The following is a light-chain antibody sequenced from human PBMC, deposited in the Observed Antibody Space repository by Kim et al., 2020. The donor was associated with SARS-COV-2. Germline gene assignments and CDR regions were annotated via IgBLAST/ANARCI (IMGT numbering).Light chain of an antibody. CDR3: QQYENSPWT. V-gene: IGKV3-20*01. CDR1: QSVSSMY. CDR2: GAS. Sequence: IVLTQSPGTQSLSPGERATLSCRASQSVSSMYLAWYQQKPGQAPRLLIYGASNRATGIPDRFSGSGSGTGFTLNISRLEPEDCAVYYCQQYENSPWTFGQGTKVDIK. J-gene: IGKJ1*01.